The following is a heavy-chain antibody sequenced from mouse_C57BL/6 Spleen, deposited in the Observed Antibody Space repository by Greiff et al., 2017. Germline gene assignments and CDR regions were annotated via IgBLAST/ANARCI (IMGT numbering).Heavy chain of an antibody. CDR1: GFSFNTYA. Sequence: EVNVVESGGGLVQPKGSLKLSCAASGFSFNTYAMNWVRQAPGKGLEWVARIRSKSNNYATYYADSVKDRFTISRDDSESMLYLQMNNLKTEDTAMYYCVREGIPIPYYFDYWGQGTTLTVSS. CDR3: VREGIPIPYYFDY. CDR2: IRSKSNNYAT. V-gene: IGHV10-1*01. J-gene: IGHJ2*01.